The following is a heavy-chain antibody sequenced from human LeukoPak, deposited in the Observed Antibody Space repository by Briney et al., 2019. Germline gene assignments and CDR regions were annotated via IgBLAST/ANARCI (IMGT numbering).Heavy chain of an antibody. D-gene: IGHD1-26*01. Sequence: GGFLRLSCAASGFTFSSYSMNWVRQAPGKGLEWVSSISSSSSYIYYADSVKGRFTISRDNAKNSLYLQMNSLRAEDMAVYYCAREIWSFLQGSPTRDAFDIWGQGTMVTVSS. CDR2: ISSSSSYI. CDR3: AREIWSFLQGSPTRDAFDI. CDR1: GFTFSSYS. J-gene: IGHJ3*02. V-gene: IGHV3-21*01.